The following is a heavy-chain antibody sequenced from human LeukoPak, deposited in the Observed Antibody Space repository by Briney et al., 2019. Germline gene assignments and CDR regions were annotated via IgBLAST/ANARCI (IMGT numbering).Heavy chain of an antibody. V-gene: IGHV4-39*07. CDR3: ARAYDRRIYDSRDYTNWFDP. J-gene: IGHJ5*02. CDR1: GGSIISSSYY. D-gene: IGHD3-22*01. Sequence: SETLSLTCTVSGGSIISSSYYWGWIRQPPGKGLEWIGSIYYSGNTDYNPSLKSRVTISVDTSKNQFSLKLSSVTAADTAVYYCARAYDRRIYDSRDYTNWFDPWGQGTLVTVSS. CDR2: IYYSGNT.